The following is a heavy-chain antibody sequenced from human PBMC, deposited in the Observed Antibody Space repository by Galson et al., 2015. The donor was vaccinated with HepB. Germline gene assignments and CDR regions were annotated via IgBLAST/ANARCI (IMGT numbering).Heavy chain of an antibody. Sequence: SVKVSCKASGGTFSSYAISWVRQAPGQGLEWMGRIIPILGIANYAQKFQGRVTITADKSTSTAYMELSSLRSEDTAVYYCARDQQFSSPESYYGMDVWGQGTTVTVSS. CDR2: IIPILGIA. CDR1: GGTFSSYA. V-gene: IGHV1-69*04. CDR3: ARDQQFSSPESYYGMDV. D-gene: IGHD6-13*01. J-gene: IGHJ6*02.